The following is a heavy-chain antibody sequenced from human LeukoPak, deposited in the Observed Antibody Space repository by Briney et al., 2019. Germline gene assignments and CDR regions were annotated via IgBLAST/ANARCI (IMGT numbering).Heavy chain of an antibody. CDR3: ARAPGYGGNSDY. V-gene: IGHV1-46*01. Sequence: GASVKVSCKASGYTFTRYYIHWVRQAPGQGLEWMGTINPSGDSTSYAQKFQGRVTMTRDPSTSTVYMELSSLTSEDTAVYYCARAPGYGGNSDYWGQGTLVTVSS. J-gene: IGHJ4*02. D-gene: IGHD4-23*01. CDR1: GYTFTRYY. CDR2: INPSGDST.